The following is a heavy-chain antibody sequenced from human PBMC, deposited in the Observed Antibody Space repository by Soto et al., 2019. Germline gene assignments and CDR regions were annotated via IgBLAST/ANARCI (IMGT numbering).Heavy chain of an antibody. CDR1: GGSISGYY. CDR3: ARALNWGSTPIYYYYGMDV. Sequence: SETLSLTCTVSGGSISGYYWSWIRQPPGKGLEWIGYIYYSGSTNYNPSLKSRVTISVDTSKNQFSLKLSSVTAADTAVYYCARALNWGSTPIYYYYGMDVWGQGTTVTVSS. D-gene: IGHD7-27*01. CDR2: IYYSGST. V-gene: IGHV4-59*01. J-gene: IGHJ6*02.